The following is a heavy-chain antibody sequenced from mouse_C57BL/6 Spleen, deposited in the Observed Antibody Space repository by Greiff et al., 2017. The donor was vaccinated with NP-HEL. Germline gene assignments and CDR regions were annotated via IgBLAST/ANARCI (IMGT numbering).Heavy chain of an antibody. V-gene: IGHV1-55*01. CDR2: IYPGSGST. CDR1: GYTFTSYW. D-gene: IGHD2-4*01. CDR3: ALIYYDYDEGAMDY. Sequence: VQLQQPGAELVKPGASVKMSCKASGYTFTSYWITWVKQRPGQGLEWIGDIYPGSGSTNYNEKFKSKATLTVDTSSSTAYMQLSSLTSEDSAVYYCALIYYDYDEGAMDYWGQGTSVTVSS. J-gene: IGHJ4*01.